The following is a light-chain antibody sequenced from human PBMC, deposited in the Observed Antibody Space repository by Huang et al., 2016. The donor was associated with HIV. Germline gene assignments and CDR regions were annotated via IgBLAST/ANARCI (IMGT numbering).Light chain of an antibody. V-gene: IGKV3-11*01. Sequence: ETVLTQSPATLSLSPGERATLSCRASQSVNSYLAWYQQKPGPTPRLLIDDASNRATGIPARFSGSGSGTDFTLTISSLEPEDFAVYYCQQRKYWPPITFGQGTRLEIK. CDR1: QSVNSY. J-gene: IGKJ5*01. CDR3: QQRKYWPPIT. CDR2: DAS.